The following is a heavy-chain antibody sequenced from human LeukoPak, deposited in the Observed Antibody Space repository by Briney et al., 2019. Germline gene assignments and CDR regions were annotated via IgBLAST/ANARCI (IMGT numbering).Heavy chain of an antibody. J-gene: IGHJ4*02. CDR1: GFPFSSYG. V-gene: IGHV3-33*08. CDR2: IWYDGSNK. CDR3: ARGEYYYDGGY. D-gene: IGHD3-22*01. Sequence: GGSLRLSCAASGFPFSSYGMHWVRQAPGKGLEWVAVIWYDGSNKYYADSVKGRFAISRDNSKNTLYLQMNSLRAEDTAVYYCARGEYYYDGGYWGQGTLVTVSS.